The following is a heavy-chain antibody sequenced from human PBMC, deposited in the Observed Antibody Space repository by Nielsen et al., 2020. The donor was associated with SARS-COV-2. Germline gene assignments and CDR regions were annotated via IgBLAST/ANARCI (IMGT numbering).Heavy chain of an antibody. Sequence: GGSLRLSCSGSGFTFSTYTMHWVRQAPGRGLEYVSGISPNGHNRWYADSMEGRFSVSRDNSKNTLYLQLSSLRTGDTALYHCVKQSGGVVYWGQGTLVTVSS. CDR3: VKQSGGVVY. CDR1: GFTFSTYT. D-gene: IGHD1-26*01. J-gene: IGHJ4*02. V-gene: IGHV3-64D*09. CDR2: ISPNGHNR.